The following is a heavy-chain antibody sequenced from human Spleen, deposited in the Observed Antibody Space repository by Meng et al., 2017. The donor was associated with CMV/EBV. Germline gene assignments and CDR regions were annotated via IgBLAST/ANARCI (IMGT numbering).Heavy chain of an antibody. J-gene: IGHJ5*02. V-gene: IGHV4-34*01. CDR1: GGSFSGYY. CDR3: ARVPGRIAAAPP. Sequence: CAGYGGSFSGYYWSRIRQPPGKGLEWIGEINHSGSTNYNPSLKSRVTISVDTSKNQFSLKLSSVTAADTAVYYCARVPGRIAAAPPWGQGTLVTVSS. CDR2: INHSGST. D-gene: IGHD6-13*01.